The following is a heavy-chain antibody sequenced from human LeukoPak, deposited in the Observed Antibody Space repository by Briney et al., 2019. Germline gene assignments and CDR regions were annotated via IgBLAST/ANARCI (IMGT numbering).Heavy chain of an antibody. D-gene: IGHD2-15*01. J-gene: IGHJ4*02. CDR1: GGSISSGGYS. CDR3: ARGQCSGGSCYSH. CDR2: IYHSGST. V-gene: IGHV4-30-2*01. Sequence: SETLSLTCAVSGGSISSGGYSWSWIRQPPGKGLEWIGYIYHSGSTYYNPSLKSRVTISVDRSKNQFSLKLSSVTAADAAVYYCARGQCSGGSCYSHWGQGTLVTVSS.